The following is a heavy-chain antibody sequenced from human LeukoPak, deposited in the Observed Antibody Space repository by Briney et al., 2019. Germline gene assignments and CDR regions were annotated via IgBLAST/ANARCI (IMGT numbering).Heavy chain of an antibody. CDR1: GGSINSHY. J-gene: IGHJ4*02. Sequence: SETLSLTCTVSGGSINSHYWSWIRQPPGKGLEWIGYIYNSGNTNYNPSLKSRVTISVDTSKNQFSLKLRSVTAADTAVYYCATVRGGDCSGGICYLDYWGQGTLVTVSS. D-gene: IGHD2-15*01. CDR3: ATVRGGDCSGGICYLDY. V-gene: IGHV4-59*11. CDR2: IYNSGNT.